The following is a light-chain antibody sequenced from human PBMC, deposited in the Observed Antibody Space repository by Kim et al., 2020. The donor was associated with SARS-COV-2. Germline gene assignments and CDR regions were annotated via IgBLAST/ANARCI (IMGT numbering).Light chain of an antibody. J-gene: IGKJ5*01. CDR1: QSVSSY. CDR2: DAS. V-gene: IGKV3-11*01. Sequence: FLTQSPATLSLSPGERATLSCRASQSVSSYLAWYQQKPGQAPRLLIYDASNRATGIPARFSGSGSGTDFTLTISSLEPEDFAVYYCQQRSNWPPTTFGQGTRLEIK. CDR3: QQRSNWPPTT.